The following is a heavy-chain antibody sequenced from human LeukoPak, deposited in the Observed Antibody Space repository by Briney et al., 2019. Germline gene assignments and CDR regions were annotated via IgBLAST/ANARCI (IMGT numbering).Heavy chain of an antibody. Sequence: PGGSLRLSCAASGFTFSSYAMHWVRQAPGKGLEWVAVISYDGSNKYYADSVKGRFTISRDNSKNTLYLQMNSLRAGDTAVYYCARSGISRDAFDIWGQGTMVTVSS. J-gene: IGHJ3*02. CDR2: ISYDGSNK. CDR1: GFTFSSYA. CDR3: ARSGISRDAFDI. D-gene: IGHD3-3*01. V-gene: IGHV3-30-3*01.